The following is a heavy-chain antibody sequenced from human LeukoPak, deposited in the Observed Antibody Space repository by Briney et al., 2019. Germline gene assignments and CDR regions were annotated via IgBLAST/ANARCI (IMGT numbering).Heavy chain of an antibody. CDR2: IFGSGGST. Sequence: PGGALRLSCAASGSTFSNYAMSWVRQAPGKGLEWVSAIFGSGGSTYYADSVKGRFTISRDNSKNTLFLQMNSLRVEDTALYYCSKWGDYDVLTGYYDSDFWGQGTLVTVSS. J-gene: IGHJ4*02. D-gene: IGHD3-9*01. CDR1: GSTFSNYA. V-gene: IGHV3-23*01. CDR3: SKWGDYDVLTGYYDSDF.